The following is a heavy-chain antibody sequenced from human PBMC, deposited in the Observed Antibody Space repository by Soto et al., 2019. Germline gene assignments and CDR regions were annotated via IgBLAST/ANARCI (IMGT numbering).Heavy chain of an antibody. CDR2: VHAGSGYK. J-gene: IGHJ6*03. V-gene: IGHV1-8*01. Sequence: QVQLVQSGAEVKKPGASVRVSCKASGYVFPSYDITWVRQAAGHGLEWMGWVHAGSGYKGYAQDFQGRVTLTRNMSISTVYMELSSLRSEDTAVYYCARADPRHYYMDVWGKGTTVTVSS. CDR1: GYVFPSYD. CDR3: ARADPRHYYMDV.